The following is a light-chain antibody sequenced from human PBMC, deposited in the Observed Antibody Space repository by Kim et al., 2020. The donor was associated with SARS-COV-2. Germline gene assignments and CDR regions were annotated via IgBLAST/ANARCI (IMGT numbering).Light chain of an antibody. CDR1: SANIGSRH. CDR3: AAWDDSVSGPV. Sequence: QSVLTQPLSASGTPGQSVTISCSGSSANIGSRHVYWYQQLPGSAPKLLIYTSDKRPSGVPDRFSGSKSGTSASLAISGLRSEDEAAYFCAAWDDSVSGPVFGGGTKVTVL. CDR2: TSD. J-gene: IGLJ3*02. V-gene: IGLV1-47*01.